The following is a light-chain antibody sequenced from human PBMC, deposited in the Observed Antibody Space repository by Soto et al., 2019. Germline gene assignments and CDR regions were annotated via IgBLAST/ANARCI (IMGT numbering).Light chain of an antibody. CDR1: QSVLYSSNNENY. CDR3: QQYYSTPLT. CDR2: WAS. V-gene: IGKV4-1*01. J-gene: IGKJ4*01. Sequence: DIVMTQSPETLAVSLGERATLNCKSSQSVLYSSNNENYLAWYQQKPGQPPKLLIYWASTRESGVPDRFSGSGSGTDFTLTISSLQAADVAVYYCQQYYSTPLTFGGGTKVEIK.